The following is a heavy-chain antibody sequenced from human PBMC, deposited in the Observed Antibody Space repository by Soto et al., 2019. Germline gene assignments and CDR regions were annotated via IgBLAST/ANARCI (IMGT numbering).Heavy chain of an antibody. CDR2: ISARGGSS. CDR1: GVSFNSYA. Sequence: EVHLLESGGGLVQPGGSLRLSCAASGVSFNSYAMVWVRQAPGKGLEWVSVISARGGSSYFADSVKGRFTISRDNSKNVLSLEMNSPRAEDTARYFCAKAPIEYSASVDNWCQGTLVLGSS. CDR3: AKAPIEYSASVDN. V-gene: IGHV3-23*01. J-gene: IGHJ4*02. D-gene: IGHD5-12*01.